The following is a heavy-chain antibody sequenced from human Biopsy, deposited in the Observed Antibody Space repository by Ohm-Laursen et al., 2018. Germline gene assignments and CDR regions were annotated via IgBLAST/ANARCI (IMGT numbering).Heavy chain of an antibody. V-gene: IGHV4-31*01. Sequence: SDTLSLTWTVSGASISSAAYHWSWIRQLPGKGLEWIGYISHSGSTSYNPSLRSLVTISTNTSTNQFSLKVRSVTAADTAMYYCAGATSGTSLCDPWGQGILVTVSS. CDR1: GASISSAAYH. CDR2: ISHSGST. D-gene: IGHD6-13*01. J-gene: IGHJ5*02. CDR3: AGATSGTSLCDP.